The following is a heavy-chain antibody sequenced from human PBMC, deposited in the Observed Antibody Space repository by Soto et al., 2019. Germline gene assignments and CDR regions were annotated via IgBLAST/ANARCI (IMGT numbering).Heavy chain of an antibody. V-gene: IGHV3-30*03. J-gene: IGHJ6*02. CDR2: ISYDGSNK. Sequence: QVQLVESGGGVVQPGRSLRLSCAASGFTFSSYGKHRVRQAPGKGLEWVAVISYDGSNKYYADSLKGRFTISRDNSKNTLYLQMNSLRAEDTAVYYCAIAGYYYYGMDVWGQGTTVTVSS. CDR3: AIAGYYYYGMDV. CDR1: GFTFSSYG.